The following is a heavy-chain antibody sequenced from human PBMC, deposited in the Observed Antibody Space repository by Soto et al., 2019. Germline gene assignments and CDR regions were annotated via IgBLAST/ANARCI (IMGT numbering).Heavy chain of an antibody. J-gene: IGHJ4*02. CDR3: AKPLYPSIAVAGTFDY. V-gene: IGHV3-30*18. CDR2: ISYDGSNK. CDR1: GFTFSIYW. Sequence: PGGSLRLSXAASGFTFSIYWMSWVCQAPGKGLEWVADISYDGSNKYYADSVKGRFTISRDNSKNTLYLQMNSLRAEDTAVYYCAKPLYPSIAVAGTFDYWGQGTLVTVSS. D-gene: IGHD6-19*01.